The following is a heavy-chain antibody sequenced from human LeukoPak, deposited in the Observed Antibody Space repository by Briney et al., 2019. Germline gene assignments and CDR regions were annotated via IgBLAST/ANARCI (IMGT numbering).Heavy chain of an antibody. CDR2: ISPDSGGT. CDR3: VTLGATNFYY. J-gene: IGHJ4*02. Sequence: ASVTVSCKASGYTFIYYYIHWVRQAPGQGLEFLGWISPDSGGTNYPQKFQGRVTLTRDTSISTAYMELSRLRSDDTAVYYCVTLGATNFYYWGQGTLVTVSS. CDR1: GYTFIYYY. D-gene: IGHD1-26*01. V-gene: IGHV1-2*02.